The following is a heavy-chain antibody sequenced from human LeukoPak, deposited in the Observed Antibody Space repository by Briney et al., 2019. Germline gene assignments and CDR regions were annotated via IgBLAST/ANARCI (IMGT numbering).Heavy chain of an antibody. CDR1: GGSISSSNW. J-gene: IGHJ5*02. D-gene: IGHD2/OR15-2a*01. CDR3: TRVESTTATSTTISTWFDP. V-gene: IGHV4-4*02. Sequence: SGTLSLTCAVSGGSISSSNWWSWVRQPPGKGLEWIGEIYHSGSTNYNPSLKSRVTISVDKSKNQFSLKLSSVTAADTAVYYCTRVESTTATSTTISTWFDPWGPGTLVTVSP. CDR2: IYHSGST.